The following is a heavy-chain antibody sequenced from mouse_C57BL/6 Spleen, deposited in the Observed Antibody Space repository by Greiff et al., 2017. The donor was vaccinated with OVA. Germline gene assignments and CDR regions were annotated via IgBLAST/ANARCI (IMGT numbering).Heavy chain of an antibody. Sequence: VKVVESGPELVKPGASVKISCKASGYAFSSSWMNWVKQRPGKGLEWIGRIYPGDGDTNYNRKFKGKATLTSDKSSSTAYMQLSSLTSEDSAVYFCARYSNYVDYWGQGTTLTVSS. CDR2: IYPGDGDT. J-gene: IGHJ2*01. V-gene: IGHV1-82*01. CDR1: GYAFSSSW. CDR3: ARYSNYVDY.